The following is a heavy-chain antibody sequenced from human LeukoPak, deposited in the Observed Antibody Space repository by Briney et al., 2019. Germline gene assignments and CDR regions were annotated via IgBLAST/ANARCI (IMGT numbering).Heavy chain of an antibody. CDR1: GFTFSSYA. Sequence: GGSLRLSCAASGFTFSSYAIHWVRQASGKGLEWVGRIRDKANSYATAYIASVKGRFTISRDDSKNTAYLQMSSLKTEDTAVYYCTRWDCTTTGCYPFDYWGQGTLVTVSS. V-gene: IGHV3-73*01. CDR2: IRDKANSYAT. D-gene: IGHD2-2*01. CDR3: TRWDCTTTGCYPFDY. J-gene: IGHJ4*02.